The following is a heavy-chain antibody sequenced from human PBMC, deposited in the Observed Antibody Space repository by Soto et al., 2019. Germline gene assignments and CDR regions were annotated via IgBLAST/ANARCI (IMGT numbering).Heavy chain of an antibody. CDR2: INPSGGST. Sequence: ASVKVSCKASGYTFTSYYRHWVRQAPGQGLEWMGIINPSGGSTSYAQKFQGRVTMTRDTSTSTVYMELSSLRSEDTAVYYCARDHIVLVPAAISYGMDVWGQGTTVTVSS. CDR1: GYTFTSYY. V-gene: IGHV1-46*01. J-gene: IGHJ6*02. D-gene: IGHD2-2*02. CDR3: ARDHIVLVPAAISYGMDV.